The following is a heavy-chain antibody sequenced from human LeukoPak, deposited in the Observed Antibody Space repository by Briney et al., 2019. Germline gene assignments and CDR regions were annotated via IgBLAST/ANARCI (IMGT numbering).Heavy chain of an antibody. J-gene: IGHJ1*01. Sequence: PSETLSLTCTVSGGSISSGDYYWSWIRQPPGKGLEWIGYIYYSGSTYYNPSLKSRVTISVDTSKNQFSVKLSSVTAADTAVYYCARDSDSSSWYGNGAEYFQHWGQGTLVTVSS. CDR1: GGSISSGDYY. CDR3: ARDSDSSSWYGNGAEYFQH. CDR2: IYYSGST. V-gene: IGHV4-30-4*08. D-gene: IGHD6-13*01.